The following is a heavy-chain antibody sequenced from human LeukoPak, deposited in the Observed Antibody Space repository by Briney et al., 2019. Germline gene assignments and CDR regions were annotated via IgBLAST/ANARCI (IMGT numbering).Heavy chain of an antibody. Sequence: PGGSLRLSCAASGFTFSSYAMHWVRQAPGKGLEWVAVISYDGSNKYYADSVKGRFTISRDNSKNTLSLQMNSLRAEDTAVYYCARALGGYGHFDYWGQGTLVTVSS. V-gene: IGHV3-30-3*01. CDR3: ARALGGYGHFDY. D-gene: IGHD5-12*01. CDR2: ISYDGSNK. CDR1: GFTFSSYA. J-gene: IGHJ4*02.